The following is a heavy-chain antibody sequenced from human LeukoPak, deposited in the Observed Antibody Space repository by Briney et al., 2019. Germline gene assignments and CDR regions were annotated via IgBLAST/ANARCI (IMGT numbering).Heavy chain of an antibody. CDR1: GLSFGNYW. CDR2: IKQDGSEK. Sequence: GGSPRLSCVASGLSFGNYWMDWVRQAPGKGLEWVGNIKQDGSEKYYVDSVKGRFTISRDNAKNSLYLDMNSLRVEDTAIYYCTRDFDPWGQGTLVTVSS. V-gene: IGHV3-7*01. J-gene: IGHJ5*02. CDR3: TRDFDP.